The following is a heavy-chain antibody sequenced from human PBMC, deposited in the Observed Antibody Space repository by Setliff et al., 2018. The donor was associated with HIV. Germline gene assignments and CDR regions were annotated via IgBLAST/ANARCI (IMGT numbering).Heavy chain of an antibody. CDR3: ARRPIKGYGPFDS. CDR1: GGSISSFY. V-gene: IGHV4-59*08. CDR2: IYYSGST. D-gene: IGHD2-15*01. J-gene: IGHJ4*02. Sequence: PSETLSLTCTVSGGSISSFYWTWIRQPPGKGLEWIGYIYYSGSTNYDPSLKSRLTISVDTSRNQFSLKLTSVTAADTAVYYCARRPIKGYGPFDSWGPGTLVTVSS.